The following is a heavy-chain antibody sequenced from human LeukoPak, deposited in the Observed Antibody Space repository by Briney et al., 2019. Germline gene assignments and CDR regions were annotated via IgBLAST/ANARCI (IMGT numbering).Heavy chain of an antibody. CDR1: GGSISTYY. CDR2: IYSSGGT. V-gene: IGHV4-4*09. J-gene: IGHJ5*02. CDR3: ARHGGHDYSNYAWFDP. Sequence: SETLSLTCTVSGGSISTYYWSWIRQPPGKGLGWLGYIYSSGGTNYNPSLKSRVTISVDTSKNQFSLKLSSVTAADTAVYYCARHGGHDYSNYAWFDPWGQGILVTVSS. D-gene: IGHD4-11*01.